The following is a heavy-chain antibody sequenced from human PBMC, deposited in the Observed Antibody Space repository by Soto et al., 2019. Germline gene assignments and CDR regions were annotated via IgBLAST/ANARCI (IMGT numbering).Heavy chain of an antibody. D-gene: IGHD3-10*02. CDR3: ARGPRGMYGNDF. V-gene: IGHV3-23*01. J-gene: IGHJ4*02. CDR1: GFTFSSYA. CDR2: ISGGGSST. Sequence: PGGSLRLSCAASGFTFSSYAMSWVRQAPGKGLEWVSGISGGGSSTYYADSVKGRFTISRDNAKNTLYLQMNSLRAEDTAVYYCARGPRGMYGNDFWGQGALVTVSS.